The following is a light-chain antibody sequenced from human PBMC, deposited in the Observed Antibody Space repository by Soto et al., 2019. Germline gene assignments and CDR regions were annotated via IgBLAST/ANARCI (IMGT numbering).Light chain of an antibody. Sequence: QSALTQPASVSGSPGQSITISCTGTSSDVGGYNYVSWYQQHPGKAPKLMIYAVSNRPSGVSNRFSGSKSGNTASLTISGLQAEDAADYFCSSYTSSSPYVFGSGTKLTVL. CDR1: SSDVGGYNY. CDR2: AVS. CDR3: SSYTSSSPYV. J-gene: IGLJ1*01. V-gene: IGLV2-14*01.